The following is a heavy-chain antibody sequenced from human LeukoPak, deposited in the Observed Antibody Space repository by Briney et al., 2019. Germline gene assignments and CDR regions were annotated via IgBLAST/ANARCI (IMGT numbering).Heavy chain of an antibody. J-gene: IGHJ4*02. Sequence: SVNVSCQASGGTFSSYTISWVRQAPGQAREGMGRIIPILGIANYAQKFQGRVTITADKSTSTAYMELSSLRSEDTAVYYCARVSPDGYFDYWGQGALVTVSS. D-gene: IGHD2/OR15-2a*01. CDR1: GGTFSSYT. V-gene: IGHV1-69*02. CDR2: IIPILGIA. CDR3: ARVSPDGYFDY.